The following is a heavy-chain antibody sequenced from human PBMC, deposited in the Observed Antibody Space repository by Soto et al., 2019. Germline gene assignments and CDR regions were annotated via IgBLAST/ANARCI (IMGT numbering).Heavy chain of an antibody. D-gene: IGHD3-3*01. Sequence: VASVKVSCKASGYTFTGYYIHWVRQAPGQGLEWMGWINPNSGGTNYAQKFQGRVTMTRDTSISTAYMELSRLKSDDTAMYYCARDQKGSYYDFWSGSRGMDVWGQGTTVTVSS. CDR2: INPNSGGT. J-gene: IGHJ6*02. CDR1: GYTFTGYY. V-gene: IGHV1-2*02. CDR3: ARDQKGSYYDFWSGSRGMDV.